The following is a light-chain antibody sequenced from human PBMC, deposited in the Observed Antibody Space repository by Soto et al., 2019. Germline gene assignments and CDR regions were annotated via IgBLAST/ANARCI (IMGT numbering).Light chain of an antibody. Sequence: VIWMTQSPSFLSASTGDRVTVSCRMSQGISSYLAWYQQKPGKAPDLLISAASSLQSGVPSRLCVSGSGTDFTLTISSLQPDDFATYYCQHYNSYSEAFGQGTKVELK. CDR1: QGISSY. V-gene: IGKV1D-8*03. CDR3: QHYNSYSEA. J-gene: IGKJ1*01. CDR2: AAS.